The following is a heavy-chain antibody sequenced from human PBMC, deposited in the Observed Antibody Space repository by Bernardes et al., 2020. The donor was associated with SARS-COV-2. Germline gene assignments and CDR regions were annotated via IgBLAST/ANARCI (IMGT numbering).Heavy chain of an antibody. CDR3: ANKMWNGGY. V-gene: IGHV3-23*01. D-gene: IGHD3-16*01. CDR2: IKTTGENT. Sequence: GGSLRLSCVGSGFTFSDFGMSWVRQAPGEGLEWVSSIKTTGENTHYADSVQGRFTISRDNSRNTLYQQMDNLRVEDTAIYYCANKMWNGGYWGQGTPVTVSS. J-gene: IGHJ4*02. CDR1: GFTFSDFG.